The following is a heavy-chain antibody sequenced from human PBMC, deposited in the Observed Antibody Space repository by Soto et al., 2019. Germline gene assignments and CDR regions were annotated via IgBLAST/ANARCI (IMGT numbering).Heavy chain of an antibody. CDR3: ARDRDSSGWYEWFDP. J-gene: IGHJ5*02. CDR1: GYTFTSYG. Sequence: EASVKVSCKASGYTFTSYGISWVRQAPGQGLEWMGWISAYNGNTNYAQKLQGRVTMTTDTSTSTAYMELRSLRSDDTAVYYCARDRDSSGWYEWFDPWGQGTLVTVSS. D-gene: IGHD6-19*01. CDR2: ISAYNGNT. V-gene: IGHV1-18*01.